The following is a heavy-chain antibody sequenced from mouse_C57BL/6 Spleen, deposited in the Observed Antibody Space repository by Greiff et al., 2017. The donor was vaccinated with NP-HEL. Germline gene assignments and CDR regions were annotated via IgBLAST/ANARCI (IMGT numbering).Heavy chain of an antibody. CDR3: ARDMPSDGYYEGYYAMDY. Sequence: EVKLMESGGGLVQPGGSLSLSCAASGFTFTDYYMSWVRQPPGKALEWLGFIRNKANGYTTEYSASVKGRFTISRDNSQSILYLQMNALRAEESATDYCARDMPSDGYYEGYYAMDYWGQGTSVTVSS. CDR1: GFTFTDYY. CDR2: IRNKANGYTT. D-gene: IGHD2-3*01. V-gene: IGHV7-3*01. J-gene: IGHJ4*01.